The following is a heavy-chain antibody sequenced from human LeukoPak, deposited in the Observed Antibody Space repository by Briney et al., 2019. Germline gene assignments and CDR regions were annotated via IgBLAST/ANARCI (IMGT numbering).Heavy chain of an antibody. CDR1: GGSFSGYY. CDR3: ARDPSDYGGYYYYGMDV. D-gene: IGHD4-17*01. Sequence: SETLSLTCAVYGGSFSGYYWSWIRKPPGKGLEWIGYIYYSGSTNYNPSLKSRVTISVDTSKNQFSLKLSSVTAADTAVYYCARDPSDYGGYYYYGMDVWGQGTTVTVSS. J-gene: IGHJ6*02. CDR2: IYYSGST. V-gene: IGHV4-59*01.